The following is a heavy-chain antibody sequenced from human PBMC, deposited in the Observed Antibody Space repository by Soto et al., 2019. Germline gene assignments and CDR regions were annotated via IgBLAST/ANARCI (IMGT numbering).Heavy chain of an antibody. CDR1: GGTFTNYV. CDR3: ARARIAAARDYYYYALDV. CDR2: IIPASGTA. Sequence: VQLVQSGAEVKKPGSSVKVSCKGSGGTFTNYVITWVRQAPGQGLEWMGEIIPASGTAKYAQKFQGRVTITADASTRTAYMELSSLRSEDSAVFYCARARIAAARDYYYYALDVWGQGTTVTVTS. V-gene: IGHV1-69*01. D-gene: IGHD6-13*01. J-gene: IGHJ6*02.